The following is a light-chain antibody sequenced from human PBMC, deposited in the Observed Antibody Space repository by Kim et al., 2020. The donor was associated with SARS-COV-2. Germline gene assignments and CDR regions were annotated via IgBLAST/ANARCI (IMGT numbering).Light chain of an antibody. J-gene: IGKJ1*01. Sequence: SPGERAALSCRASEKIDSNLAWYQHTPGQPPRLLIYGASTRATGIPARFSGSGSGTEFTLTINSLQSEDFAIYFCQQYNDWSPRTFGQGTKVDIK. CDR3: QQYNDWSPRT. CDR2: GAS. CDR1: EKIDSN. V-gene: IGKV3-15*01.